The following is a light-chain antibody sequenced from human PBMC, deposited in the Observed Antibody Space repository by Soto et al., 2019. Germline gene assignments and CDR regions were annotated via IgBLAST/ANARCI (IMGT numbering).Light chain of an antibody. Sequence: QSVLTQPPSVSEAPRQRVTISCSGSSSNVGNNAVNWYQQLPGKAPKLLIYYDDLLPSGVSDRFSGSKSGTSASLAISGLQYDDEADYYCALWDDSLNGVVFGGGTKLTVL. CDR2: YDD. J-gene: IGLJ2*01. CDR3: ALWDDSLNGVV. CDR1: SSNVGNNA. V-gene: IGLV1-36*01.